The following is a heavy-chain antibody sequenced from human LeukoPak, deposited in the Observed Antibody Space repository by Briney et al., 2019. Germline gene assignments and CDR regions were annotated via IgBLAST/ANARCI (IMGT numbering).Heavy chain of an antibody. CDR1: GFTFNNYS. CDR3: ARYGLYSSGWYDWYFDL. CDR2: ISSSGSTI. V-gene: IGHV3-48*04. J-gene: IGHJ2*01. D-gene: IGHD6-19*01. Sequence: GGSLRLSCAASGFTFNNYSMNWVRQAPGKGLEWVSYISSSGSTIYYADSVKGRFTISRDNAKNSLYLQMNSLRAEDTAVYYCARYGLYSSGWYDWYFDLWGRGTLVTVSS.